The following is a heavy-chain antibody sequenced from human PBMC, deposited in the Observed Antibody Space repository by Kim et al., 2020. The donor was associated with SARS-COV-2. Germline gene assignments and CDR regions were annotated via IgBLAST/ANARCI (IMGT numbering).Heavy chain of an antibody. CDR3: ARRHPPPRTMVRGTYGMDV. J-gene: IGHJ6*02. V-gene: IGHV4-34*01. CDR1: GGSFSGYY. D-gene: IGHD3-10*01. CDR2: INHSGST. Sequence: SETLSLTCAVYGGSFSGYYWSWIRQPPGKGLEWIGEINHSGSTNYNPSLKSRVTISVDTSKNQFSLKLSSVTAADTAVYYCARRHPPPRTMVRGTYGMDVWGQGTTVTVSS.